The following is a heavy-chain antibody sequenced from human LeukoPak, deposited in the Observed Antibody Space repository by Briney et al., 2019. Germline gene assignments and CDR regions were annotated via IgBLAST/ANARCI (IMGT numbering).Heavy chain of an antibody. J-gene: IGHJ4*02. V-gene: IGHV3-49*04. Sequence: PGGSLRLSCTASGFTFGDYAMSWVRQAPGKGLEWVGFIRSKAYGGTTEYAASVKGRFTISRDDSKSIAYLQMNSLKTEDTAVYYCTRAPPYYYGSGSYLDYWGQGTLVTVSS. CDR2: IRSKAYGGTT. CDR3: TRAPPYYYGSGSYLDY. CDR1: GFTFGDYA. D-gene: IGHD3-10*01.